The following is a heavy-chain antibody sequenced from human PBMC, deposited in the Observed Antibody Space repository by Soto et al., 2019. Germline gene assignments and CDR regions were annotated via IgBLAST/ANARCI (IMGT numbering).Heavy chain of an antibody. Sequence: PVGSLRLSCAASGFSVSSDYMSWVRQAPGKGLEWVSLIYSGGDTYYADSVKGRFTISRDISRNTIYLHMTSLRADDTAIYYCTRAGSDPGNFYISNYYAMDVWGRGTTVTVSS. D-gene: IGHD3-10*01. CDR1: GFSVSSDY. CDR2: IYSGGDT. CDR3: TRAGSDPGNFYISNYYAMDV. V-gene: IGHV3-53*01. J-gene: IGHJ6*02.